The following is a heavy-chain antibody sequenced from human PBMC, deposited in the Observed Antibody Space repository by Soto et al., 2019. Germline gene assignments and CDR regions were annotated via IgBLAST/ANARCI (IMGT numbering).Heavy chain of an antibody. CDR1: DESLTGYY. J-gene: IGHJ1*01. V-gene: IGHV4-34*02. Sequence: QVQLQQWGAGLLEPSETLSLNCGVYDESLTGYYWTWIRQPPGKSLEWIGEISHLGGTNFSPSLRGRVSISVDTSKKLFSLKMTSVTAADTALYYCGTIKYGGYAVAYWGQGTLVTVSS. CDR3: GTIKYGGYAVAY. D-gene: IGHD3-22*01. CDR2: ISHLGGT.